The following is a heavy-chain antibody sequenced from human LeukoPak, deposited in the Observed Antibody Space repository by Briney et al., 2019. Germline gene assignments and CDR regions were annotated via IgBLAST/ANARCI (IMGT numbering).Heavy chain of an antibody. CDR1: GGSISSGGYY. D-gene: IGHD3-3*01. V-gene: IGHV4-31*03. CDR3: ARASRLEWLYV. J-gene: IGHJ6*02. CDR2: IYYSGST. Sequence: PSETLSLTCTVSGGSISSGGYYWSWIRQYPGKGLEWIGYIYYSGSTYYNPSLKSRVTISVDTSKNQFSLKLSSVTAADTAVYYCARASRLEWLYVWGQGTTVTVSS.